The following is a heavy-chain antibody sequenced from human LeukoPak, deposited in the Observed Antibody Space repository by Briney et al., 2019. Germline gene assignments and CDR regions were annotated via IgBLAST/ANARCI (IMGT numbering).Heavy chain of an antibody. CDR2: IIPIFGTA. D-gene: IGHD3-22*01. V-gene: IGHV1-69*13. CDR3: ARVGYTDYYDSSGYYDY. CDR1: GYTFTSYG. Sequence: SVKVSCKASGYTFTSYGISWVRQAPGQGLEWMGGIIPIFGTANYAQKFQGRVTITADESTSTAYMELSSLRSEDTAVYYCARVGYTDYYDSSGYYDYWGQGTLVTVSS. J-gene: IGHJ4*02.